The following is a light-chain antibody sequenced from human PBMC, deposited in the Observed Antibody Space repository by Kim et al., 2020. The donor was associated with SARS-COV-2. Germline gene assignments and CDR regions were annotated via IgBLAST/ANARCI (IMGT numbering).Light chain of an antibody. CDR1: SSDVGGYKY. CDR2: DVS. V-gene: IGLV2-14*03. CDR3: SSYTSSSTRV. Sequence: SISISCTGPSSDVGGYKYVSWYQQHPGKAPKLMIYDVSNRPSGVSNRCSGSKSGNTASLTISGLQAEDEADYYCSSYTSSSTRVFGGGTQLTVL. J-gene: IGLJ3*02.